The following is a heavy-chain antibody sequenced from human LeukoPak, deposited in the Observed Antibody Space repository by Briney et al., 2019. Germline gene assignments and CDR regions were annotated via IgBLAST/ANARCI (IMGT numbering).Heavy chain of an antibody. CDR1: GGSTSRHY. V-gene: IGHV4-59*11. D-gene: IGHD3-9*01. CDR2: IYNSGST. CDR3: ARAPAEAIFYYGMDV. J-gene: IGHJ6*02. Sequence: KPSETLSLTCTVSGGSTSRHYWSWLRQPPGKGLEWIGCIYNSGSTRYNPSLDSRVTISEDTSKGQFSLRLTSVTAADTAVYFCARAPAEAIFYYGMDVSGQGTTVTVFS.